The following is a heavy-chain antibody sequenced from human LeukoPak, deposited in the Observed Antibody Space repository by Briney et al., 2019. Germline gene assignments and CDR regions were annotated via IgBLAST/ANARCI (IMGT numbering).Heavy chain of an antibody. V-gene: IGHV3-66*02. J-gene: IGHJ3*02. CDR3: AKGDYDSSGYDAFDI. CDR2: IYSSGST. CDR1: GFTVSSNY. Sequence: GGSLRLSCAASGFTVSSNYMSWVRQAPGKGLEWVSVIYSSGSTYYADSVKGRFTISRDNSKNTLYLQMNSLRAEDTAVYYCAKGDYDSSGYDAFDIWGQGTMVTVSS. D-gene: IGHD3-22*01.